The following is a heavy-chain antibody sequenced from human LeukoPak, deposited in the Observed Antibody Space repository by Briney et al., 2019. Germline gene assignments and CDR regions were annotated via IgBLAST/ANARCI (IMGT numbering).Heavy chain of an antibody. D-gene: IGHD5-18*01. V-gene: IGHV3-11*01. J-gene: IGHJ4*02. CDR2: ISSRGTI. CDR3: ARDPRYSYGQYNY. CDR1: GFIFSDYD. Sequence: PGGSLRLSCAASGFIFSDYDMSWIRQAPGKGLEYISYISSRGTIDYADSVKGRFTISRDNAKNSLYLQMNSLGAEDTAVYYCARDPRYSYGQYNYWGQGTLVTVSS.